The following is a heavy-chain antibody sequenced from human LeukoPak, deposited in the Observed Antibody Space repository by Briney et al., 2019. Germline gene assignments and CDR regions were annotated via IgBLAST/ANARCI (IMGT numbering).Heavy chain of an antibody. D-gene: IGHD3-3*01. CDR2: IRSKAYGGTT. CDR1: GFTFGDYA. Sequence: GGSLRLSCTASGFTFGDYAMSWVRQAPGKGLEWVGFIRSKAYGGTTEYAASVKGRFTISRDDSKSIAYLQMNSLKTEDTAVYYCTRVLAAIFGWFDPWGQGTLVTVSS. J-gene: IGHJ5*02. CDR3: TRVLAAIFGWFDP. V-gene: IGHV3-49*04.